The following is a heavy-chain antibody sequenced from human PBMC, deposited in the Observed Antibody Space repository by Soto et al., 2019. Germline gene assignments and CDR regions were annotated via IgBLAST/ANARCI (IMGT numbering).Heavy chain of an antibody. V-gene: IGHV4-59*01. CDR1: GGSISSYY. D-gene: IGHD3-16*01. CDR2: IYYSGST. Sequence: PSETLSLTCTVSGGSISSYYWSWIRQPPGKGLEWIGYIYYSGSTNYNPSLKSRVTISVDTSKNQFSLKLSSVTAADTAVYYCARASYGSFAYWGQGTLVTVSS. CDR3: ARASYGSFAY. J-gene: IGHJ4*02.